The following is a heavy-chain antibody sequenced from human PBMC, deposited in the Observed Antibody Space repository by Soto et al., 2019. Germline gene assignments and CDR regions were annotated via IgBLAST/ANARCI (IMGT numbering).Heavy chain of an antibody. V-gene: IGHV3-21*01. J-gene: IGHJ5*02. CDR1: GFTFSSYV. Sequence: EVQLVESGGGLVKPGGSLRLSCAASGFTFSSYVMNWARQAPGKGLEWVSSISSSSSDIYYAYSVKGRFTISRDNAKNSLYLQMNSLRAEDTAVYYCARGSTVTWGGRWFDPWGQGTLVTVSS. CDR3: ARGSTVTWGGRWFDP. D-gene: IGHD4-4*01. CDR2: ISSSSSDI.